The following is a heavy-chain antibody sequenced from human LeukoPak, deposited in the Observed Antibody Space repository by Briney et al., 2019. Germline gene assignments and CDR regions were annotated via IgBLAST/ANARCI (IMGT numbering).Heavy chain of an antibody. CDR1: GFTFSNYG. CDR2: INSDGSST. J-gene: IGHJ4*02. V-gene: IGHV3-74*01. CDR3: AREVYSSGWSSFDY. Sequence: PGRSLRLSCAASGFTFSNYGMHWVRQAPGKGLVWVSRINSDGSSTIHADSVKGRFTISRDNAKNTLYLQMNSLRAEDTAVYYCAREVYSSGWSSFDYWGQGTLVTVSS. D-gene: IGHD6-19*01.